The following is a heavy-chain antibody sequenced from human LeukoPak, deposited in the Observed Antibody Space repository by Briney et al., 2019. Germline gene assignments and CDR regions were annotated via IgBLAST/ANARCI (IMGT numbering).Heavy chain of an antibody. D-gene: IGHD2-8*01. CDR3: ARAGEYCINGVCYLGAFDI. V-gene: IGHV4-34*01. J-gene: IGHJ3*02. CDR1: GGSFSGYY. Sequence: SETLSLTCAVYGGSFSGYYWSWIRQPPGKGLEWIGEINHSGSTNYNPSLKSRVTISVDTSKNQFSLKLSSVTAADTAVYYCARAGEYCINGVCYLGAFDIWGQGTMVTVSS. CDR2: INHSGST.